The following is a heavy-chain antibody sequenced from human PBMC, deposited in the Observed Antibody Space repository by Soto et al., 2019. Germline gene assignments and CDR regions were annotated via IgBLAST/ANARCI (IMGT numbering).Heavy chain of an antibody. CDR3: FFHAEDCIRDTVPVSAFLLNRSSDL. J-gene: IGHJ2*01. Sequence: KGLEWVGRIKSKTEGGTTDYAAPVKGRFTISTDDSKNTLYLQMNSLKTEDTAVYYFFFHAEDCIRDTVPVSAFLLNRSSDL. CDR2: IKSKTEGGTT. D-gene: IGHD2-21*02. V-gene: IGHV3-15*07.